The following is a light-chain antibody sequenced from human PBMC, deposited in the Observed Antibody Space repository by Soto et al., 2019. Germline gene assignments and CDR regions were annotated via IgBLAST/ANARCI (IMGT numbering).Light chain of an antibody. CDR2: DAS. J-gene: IGKJ1*01. V-gene: IGKV1-5*01. CDR1: QSISSW. Sequence: IQITQFPATVSASVGDRVTITCRASQSISSWLAWYQQKPGKAPKLLIYDASSLEGGVPSRFSGSGSGTEFTLTISSLQPDDFATFYCQQYKSYPSTFGQGTKVDIK. CDR3: QQYKSYPST.